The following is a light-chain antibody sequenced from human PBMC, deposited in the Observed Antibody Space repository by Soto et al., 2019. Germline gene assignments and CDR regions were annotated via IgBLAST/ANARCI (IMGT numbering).Light chain of an antibody. CDR3: QHYNSYSEA. CDR2: KAS. Sequence: DIQMTQSPSSLSASVGDRVTIPCRASQSISSYLNWYQQKPGKAPKLLIYKASTLKSGVPSRFSGSGSGTEFTLTISSLQPDDFATYYCQHYNSYSEAFGQGTKVDI. V-gene: IGKV1-5*03. CDR1: QSISSY. J-gene: IGKJ1*01.